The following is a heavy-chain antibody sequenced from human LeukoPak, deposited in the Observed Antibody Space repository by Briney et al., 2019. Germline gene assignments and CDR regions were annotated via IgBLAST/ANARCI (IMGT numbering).Heavy chain of an antibody. D-gene: IGHD3-10*01. CDR2: IQYDGSKK. J-gene: IGHJ4*02. V-gene: IGHV3-30*02. Sequence: PGRSLRLSCAASGFTFSSYGMHWVRQAPGKGLEWVTFIQYDGSKKYHADSVKGRFTISRDNSKNTLYLEMNSLRAEDTAVYYCAKDIGSYYDYWGQGILVTVSS. CDR1: GFTFSSYG. CDR3: AKDIGSYYDY.